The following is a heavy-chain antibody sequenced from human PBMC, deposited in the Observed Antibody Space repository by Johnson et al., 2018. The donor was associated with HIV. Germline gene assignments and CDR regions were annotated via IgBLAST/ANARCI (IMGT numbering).Heavy chain of an antibody. J-gene: IGHJ3*02. Sequence: QVQLVESGGGLVQPGGSLRLSCAASGFTVSSNYMSWVRQAPGKGLEWVAVISYDGSNKYYADSVKGRFTISRDNSKNTLYLQMNSLRAEDTAVYYCARGLRSGIVVVYDAFDIWGQGTMVTVSS. V-gene: IGHV3-30-3*01. D-gene: IGHD3-22*01. CDR3: ARGLRSGIVVVYDAFDI. CDR2: ISYDGSNK. CDR1: GFTVSSNY.